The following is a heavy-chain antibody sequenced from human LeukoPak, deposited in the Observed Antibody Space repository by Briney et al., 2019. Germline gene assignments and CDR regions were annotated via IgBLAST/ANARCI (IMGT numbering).Heavy chain of an antibody. V-gene: IGHV3-64*01. CDR1: GFTFSSYA. CDR2: ISSNGGST. CDR3: ARGTEQWLVLDYYYYYMDV. J-gene: IGHJ6*03. D-gene: IGHD6-19*01. Sequence: GGSLRLSCAASGFTFSSYAMHWVRQAPGKGLEYVSDISSNGGSTYYANTVKGRFTISRDNSKNTLYLQMGSLRAEDMAVYYCARGTEQWLVLDYYYYYMDVWGKGTTVTVSS.